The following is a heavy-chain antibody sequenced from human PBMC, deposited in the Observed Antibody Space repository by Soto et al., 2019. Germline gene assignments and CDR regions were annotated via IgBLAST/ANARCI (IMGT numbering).Heavy chain of an antibody. CDR3: AKDMKWGGMTTIHYFDS. Sequence: GGSLRLSCVAAGFTADDYGMHWVRQAPGKGLEWVSGISSNSDTIDYADSVKGRFTISRDNAKNSLFLQMNSLRPEDTALYYCAKDMKWGGMTTIHYFDSWGQGTLVTVSS. J-gene: IGHJ4*02. CDR2: ISSNSDTI. D-gene: IGHD4-17*01. V-gene: IGHV3-9*02. CDR1: GFTADDYG.